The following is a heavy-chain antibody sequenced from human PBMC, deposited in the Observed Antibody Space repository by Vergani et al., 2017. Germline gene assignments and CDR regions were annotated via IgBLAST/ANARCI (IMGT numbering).Heavy chain of an antibody. V-gene: IGHV3-30*02. J-gene: IGHJ6*02. CDR3: AKDGPSSGWYLRKDYYYYGMDV. CDR2: IRYDGSNK. D-gene: IGHD6-19*01. Sequence: QVQLVESGGGVVQPGGSLRLSCAASGFTFSSYGMHWVRQAPGKGLEWVAFIRYDGSNKYYADSVKGRFTSSRDNSKNTLYLQMNSLRAEDTAVYYCAKDGPSSGWYLRKDYYYYGMDVWGQGTTVTVSS. CDR1: GFTFSSYG.